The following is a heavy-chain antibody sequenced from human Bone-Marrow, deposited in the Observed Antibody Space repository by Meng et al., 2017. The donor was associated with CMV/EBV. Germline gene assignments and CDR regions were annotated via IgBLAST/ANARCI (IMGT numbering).Heavy chain of an antibody. CDR2: INHSGST. V-gene: IGHV4-34*01. CDR1: GGSISSYY. J-gene: IGHJ6*02. D-gene: IGHD6-19*01. Sequence: SETLSLTCTVSGGSISSYYWSWIRQPPGKGLEWIGEINHSGSTNYNPSLKSRVTISVDTSKNQFSLKLSSVTAADTAVYYCARGAVPKGMDVWVQGTTVTVSS. CDR3: ARGAVPKGMDV.